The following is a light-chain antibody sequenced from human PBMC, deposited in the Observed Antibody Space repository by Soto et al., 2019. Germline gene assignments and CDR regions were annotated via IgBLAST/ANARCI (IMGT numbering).Light chain of an antibody. J-gene: IGKJ5*01. V-gene: IGKV3-20*01. CDR1: QSVSSTY. CDR3: KQYGSFSIP. Sequence: EIVSTQSPATLSVSPGERATLSGRASQSVSSTYLAWYQQKPGQAPRLLIYGASSRATGIPDRFSGSGSGTDFTLTISSMETEELAVYDCKQYGSFSIPVGKGNRREIK. CDR2: GAS.